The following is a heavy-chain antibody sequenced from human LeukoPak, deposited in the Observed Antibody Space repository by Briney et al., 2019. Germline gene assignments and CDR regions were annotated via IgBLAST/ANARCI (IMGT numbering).Heavy chain of an antibody. CDR1: GYSFTSYW. CDR2: IYPGDSDT. CDR3: AAGRDCSSTSCYGTDAFDI. D-gene: IGHD2-2*01. Sequence: RGESLKISCKGSGYSFTSYWIGWVRQMPGKGLEWMGIIYPGDSDTRYSPSFQGQVTISADKSISTAYLQWSSLKASDTAMYYCAAGRDCSSTSCYGTDAFDIWAKGQWSPSLQ. J-gene: IGHJ3*02. V-gene: IGHV5-51*01.